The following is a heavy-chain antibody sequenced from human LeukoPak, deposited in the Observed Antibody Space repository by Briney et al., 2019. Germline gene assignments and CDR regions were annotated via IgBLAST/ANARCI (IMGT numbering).Heavy chain of an antibody. V-gene: IGHV1-18*01. J-gene: IGHJ4*02. CDR1: GYTFTTYG. CDR3: ARESHITREDY. D-gene: IGHD1-14*01. Sequence: ASVKVSCKASGYTFTTYGLSWVRQAPGQGLEWMGWISANNGDTDYPQKFQGRVTMTTDTYTTAAYMELRSLRSDDTATYYCARESHITREDYWGQGTLVTVSS. CDR2: ISANNGDT.